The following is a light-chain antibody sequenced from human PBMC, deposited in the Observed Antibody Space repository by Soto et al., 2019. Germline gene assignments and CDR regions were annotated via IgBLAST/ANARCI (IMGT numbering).Light chain of an antibody. V-gene: IGLV2-14*03. CDR2: DVS. Sequence: QSALTQPASVSGSPGQSITISCTGTSSDVGGYNYVSWYQQHPGKAPKLMIYDVSNRPSGFSNRFSGSKSGNTASLTISGRQAEDEADYYCSSYTSSSTLVVFGGGTKLTVL. J-gene: IGLJ2*01. CDR3: SSYTSSSTLVV. CDR1: SSDVGGYNY.